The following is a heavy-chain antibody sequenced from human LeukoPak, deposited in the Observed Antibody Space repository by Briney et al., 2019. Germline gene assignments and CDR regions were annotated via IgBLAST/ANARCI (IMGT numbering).Heavy chain of an antibody. CDR3: ARGRGPMVRGWFDP. D-gene: IGHD3-10*01. CDR2: IYHSGST. V-gene: IGHV4-30-2*01. CDR1: GGSISSGGYS. J-gene: IGHJ5*02. Sequence: PSETLSLTCAVSGGSISSGGYSWSWIRQPPGKGLEWIGYIYHSGSTYYNPSLKSRVAISVDRSKNQFSLKLSSVTAADTAVYYCARGRGPMVRGWFDPWGQGTLVTVSS.